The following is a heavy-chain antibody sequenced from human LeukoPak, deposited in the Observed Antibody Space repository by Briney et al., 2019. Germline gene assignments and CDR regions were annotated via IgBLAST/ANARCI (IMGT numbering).Heavy chain of an antibody. Sequence: SETLSLTCTVSGGSVSSGSYYWSWIRQPPGKGLEWIGYIYYSGSTNYNPSLKSRVTISVDTSKNQFSLKLSSVTAADTAMYYCARGMGMSDYWGQGTLVTVSS. CDR3: ARGMGMSDY. J-gene: IGHJ4*02. CDR1: GGSVSSGSYY. D-gene: IGHD1-26*01. CDR2: IYYSGST. V-gene: IGHV4-61*01.